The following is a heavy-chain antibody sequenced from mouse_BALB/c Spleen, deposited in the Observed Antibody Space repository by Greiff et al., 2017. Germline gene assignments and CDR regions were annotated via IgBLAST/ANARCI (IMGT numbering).Heavy chain of an antibody. Sequence: EVQLQQSGPELVKPGASVKMSCKASGYTFTDYYMDWVKQSHGESFEWIGRVNPYNGGTSYNQKFKGKATLTVDKSSSTAYMELNSLTSEDSAVYYCARLTGFAYWGQGTLVTVSA. CDR2: VNPYNGGT. V-gene: IGHV1-19*01. CDR1: GYTFTDYY. D-gene: IGHD4-1*01. CDR3: ARLTGFAY. J-gene: IGHJ3*01.